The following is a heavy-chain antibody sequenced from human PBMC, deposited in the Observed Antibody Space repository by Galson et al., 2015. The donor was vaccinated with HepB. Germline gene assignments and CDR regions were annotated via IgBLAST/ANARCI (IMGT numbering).Heavy chain of an antibody. J-gene: IGHJ4*02. CDR1: GYTFTNYG. CDR2: ISAYNGNT. Sequence: SVKVSCKASGYTFTNYGISWVRQAPGQGLEWMGWISAYNGNTNYAQKFQGRVTMTADTSTTTAYMELSSLRSEDTAVYYCARLEGPAAIFASYYFDYWGQGTLVTVSS. CDR3: ARLEGPAAIFASYYFDY. V-gene: IGHV1-18*01. D-gene: IGHD2-2*01.